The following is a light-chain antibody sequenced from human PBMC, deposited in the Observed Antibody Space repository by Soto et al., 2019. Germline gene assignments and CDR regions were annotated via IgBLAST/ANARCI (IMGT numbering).Light chain of an antibody. J-gene: IGKJ1*01. CDR2: AAS. CDR1: QGISSY. V-gene: IGKV1-9*01. CDR3: QQSRT. Sequence: DIQLTQSPSFLSASVGDRVTITCRASQGISSYLAWYQQKPGKAPKLLIYAASTLQSGVPSRFSGSGSGTEFTLTISSLQPEDFATYYCQQSRTFGQGTKVEIK.